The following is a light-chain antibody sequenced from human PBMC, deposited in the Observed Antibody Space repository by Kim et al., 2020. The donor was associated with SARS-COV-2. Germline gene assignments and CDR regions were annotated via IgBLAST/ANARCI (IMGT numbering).Light chain of an antibody. J-gene: IGKJ4*01. CDR2: KVS. Sequence: DVVMTQSPLSLPVTLGQPASISCRSSQSLVHSDGNTYLNWFQQRPGQSPRRLIYKVSNRDSGVPDRFSGSGSGTDFTLKISRVEAEDVGVYYCMQALQIPRTFGGGTKVDIK. CDR1: QSLVHSDGNTY. V-gene: IGKV2-30*02. CDR3: MQALQIPRT.